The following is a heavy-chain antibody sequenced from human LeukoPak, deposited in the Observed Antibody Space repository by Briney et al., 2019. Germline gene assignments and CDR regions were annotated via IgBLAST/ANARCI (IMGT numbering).Heavy chain of an antibody. CDR1: GGSISSSSYY. V-gene: IGHV4-39*01. D-gene: IGHD3-22*01. Sequence: SETLSLTCTVSGGSISSSSYYWGWIHQPPGKGLEWIGSIYYSGSTYYNPSLKSRVTISVDTPKNQFSLKLSPVTAADTAVYYCARQAGWDYYDSSGYRYWFDPWGQGTLVTVSS. CDR3: ARQAGWDYYDSSGYRYWFDP. J-gene: IGHJ5*02. CDR2: IYYSGST.